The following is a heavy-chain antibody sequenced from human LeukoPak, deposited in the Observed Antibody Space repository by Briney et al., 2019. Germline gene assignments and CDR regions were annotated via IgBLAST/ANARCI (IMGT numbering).Heavy chain of an antibody. D-gene: IGHD2-15*01. CDR3: ARGGGRYCSGGSCPNWFDP. V-gene: IGHV1-46*01. CDR2: SNPRGGST. J-gene: IGHJ5*02. CDR1: GYTFTSYY. Sequence: GASVKVSCKASGYTFTSYYMHWLGQAPGQGLEGMGISNPRGGSTSYAQKFQGRVTMTRDTSTSTVYMELSSLRSEDTAVYYCARGGGRYCSGGSCPNWFDPWGQGTLVTVSS.